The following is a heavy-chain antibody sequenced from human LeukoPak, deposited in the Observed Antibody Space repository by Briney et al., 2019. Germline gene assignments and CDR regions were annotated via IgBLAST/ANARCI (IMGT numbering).Heavy chain of an antibody. J-gene: IGHJ3*02. CDR1: GGSISSSSHY. CDR3: ARHGNIVVIPDASKAFDI. V-gene: IGHV4-39*01. Sequence: SETLSLTCAVSGGSISSSSHYWGWVRQPPGKGLEWIGSIYYSGDTYYNPSLKSRVTISVDTSKNQFSLKLSSVTAADTAVYFGARHGNIVVIPDASKAFDIWGQGTMVTVSS. D-gene: IGHD2-2*01. CDR2: IYYSGDT.